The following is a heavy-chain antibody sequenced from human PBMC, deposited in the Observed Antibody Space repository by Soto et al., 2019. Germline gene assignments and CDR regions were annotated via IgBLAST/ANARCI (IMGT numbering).Heavy chain of an antibody. CDR2: IYYRGST. CDR1: GGSISGYC. J-gene: IGHJ6*02. CDR3: ARQQLLPFYYALDV. V-gene: IGHV4-59*01. Sequence: LSLTCNVSGGSISGYCWSWIRQSPGKGLEYIGYIYYRGSTNYNSSLKSRVTMSVDTSRNQFSLKMNSVTAADTAVYYCARQQLLPFYYALDVRGQGTTVTVSS. D-gene: IGHD1-26*01.